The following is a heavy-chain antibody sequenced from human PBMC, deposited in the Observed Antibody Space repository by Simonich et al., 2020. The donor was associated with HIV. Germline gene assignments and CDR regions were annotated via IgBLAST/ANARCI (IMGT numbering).Heavy chain of an antibody. D-gene: IGHD3-10*01. J-gene: IGHJ4*02. CDR1: GGTFSSFA. Sequence: QVQLVQSGAEVKKPGSSVKVSCKASGGTFSSFAISWVRQAPGLGLEWVGGIIPILGTANYAQMFQGRVTITADESTSTAYMELSILRSEDTGIYYCARKGGGRGVYYFDYWGQGTLVTVSS. V-gene: IGHV1-69*13. CDR2: IIPILGTA. CDR3: ARKGGGRGVYYFDY.